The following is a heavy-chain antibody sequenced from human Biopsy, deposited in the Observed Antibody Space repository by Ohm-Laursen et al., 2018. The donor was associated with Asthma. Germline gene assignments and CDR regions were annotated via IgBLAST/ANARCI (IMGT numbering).Heavy chain of an antibody. D-gene: IGHD6-13*01. CDR1: GFSFNSYG. CDR2: ISHDGTTE. Sequence: SLRLPCSASGFSFNSYGMNWVRQAPGKGLEWVAIISHDGTTEYYADSVKGRFTISRDNSRDTVSLQMNSLRADDTAVYYCAKGWYFDSWGQGTQVTVSS. V-gene: IGHV3-30*18. J-gene: IGHJ4*02. CDR3: AKGWYFDS.